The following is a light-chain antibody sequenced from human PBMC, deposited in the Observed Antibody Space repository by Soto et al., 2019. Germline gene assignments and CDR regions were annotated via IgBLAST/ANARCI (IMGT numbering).Light chain of an antibody. CDR2: GAS. Sequence: EVVLTHSPATLSVSAGGRSTLSFRASQTISGTLAWYQQKPGQAPRLLIHGASTRAPGFPARFSGSGSGTDFTLTISSLQSEDFAVYYCQQYDNWPWAFGQGTKVDIK. J-gene: IGKJ1*01. V-gene: IGKV3-15*01. CDR1: QTISGT. CDR3: QQYDNWPWA.